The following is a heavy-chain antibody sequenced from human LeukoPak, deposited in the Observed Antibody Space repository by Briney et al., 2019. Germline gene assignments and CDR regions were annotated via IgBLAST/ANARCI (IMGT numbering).Heavy chain of an antibody. J-gene: IGHJ4*02. V-gene: IGHV1-18*01. D-gene: IGHD3-10*01. CDR2: ISAYNGNT. CDR3: ARALLLSYGSGAIDY. CDR1: GYTFTSYG. Sequence: VASVKVSCKASGYTFTSYGISWVRQAPGQGLEWMGWISAYNGNTNYAQKLQGRVTMTTDTSTSTAYMELRSLRSDDTAVYYCARALLLSYGSGAIDYWGQGTLVTVSS.